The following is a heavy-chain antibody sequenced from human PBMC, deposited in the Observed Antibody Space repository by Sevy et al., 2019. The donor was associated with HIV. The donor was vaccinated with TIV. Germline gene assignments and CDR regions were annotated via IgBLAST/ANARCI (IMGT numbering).Heavy chain of an antibody. Sequence: SETLSLTCTVSGGSISSYYWSWIRQPAGKGLEWIGRIYTSGTPNYNPALKSRVTMSVDTSKNQFSLKLNSVTAADTAIYYCARDSHYSGWPFDYWGQGTLVTVSS. V-gene: IGHV4-4*07. CDR3: ARDSHYSGWPFDY. CDR1: GGSISSYY. D-gene: IGHD6-19*01. CDR2: IYTSGTP. J-gene: IGHJ4*02.